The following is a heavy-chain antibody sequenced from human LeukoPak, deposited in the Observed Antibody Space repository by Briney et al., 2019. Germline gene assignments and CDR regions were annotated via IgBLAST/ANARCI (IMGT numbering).Heavy chain of an antibody. CDR1: GFTFDIYA. J-gene: IGHJ4*02. Sequence: GGSLRLSCAASGFTFDIYAIHWVRQAPGEGLEWVAHISYDGNNKYYADSVKGRFTISRDNSKNTLYLQMNTLRTEDTAVYYCARDRAKVGYELDYWGQGTLVTVSS. CDR3: ARDRAKVGYELDY. CDR2: ISYDGNNK. V-gene: IGHV3-30-3*01. D-gene: IGHD5-12*01.